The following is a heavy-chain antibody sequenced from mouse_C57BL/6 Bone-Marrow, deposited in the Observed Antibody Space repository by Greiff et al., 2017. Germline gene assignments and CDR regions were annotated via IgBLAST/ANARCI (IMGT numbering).Heavy chain of an antibody. Sequence: EVQLQQSGPELVKPGASVKMSCKASGYTFTDYNMHWVKQSHGTSLEWIGYINPNNGGTSSNQKFKGKATLTVNKSSSTAYMELRRLRSADYAVVYCARLGGYPWFAYWGQGTLVTVSA. CDR2: INPNNGGT. D-gene: IGHD2-2*01. CDR3: ARLGGYPWFAY. J-gene: IGHJ3*01. V-gene: IGHV1-22*01. CDR1: GYTFTDYN.